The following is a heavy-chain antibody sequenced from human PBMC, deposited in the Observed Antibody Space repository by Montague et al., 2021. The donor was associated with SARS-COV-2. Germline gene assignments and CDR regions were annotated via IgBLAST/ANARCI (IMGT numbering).Heavy chain of an antibody. CDR2: LYYTGST. CDR1: GGSISSSSYY. CDR3: ARSVRGYCNDDSCLARYYYGLDV. J-gene: IGHJ6*02. V-gene: IGHV4-39*07. Sequence: SETLSLTCTVSGGSISSSSYYWGWIRQPPGKGLEWIGSLYYTGSTYYNPSLKSRVTISVDTSKNQFSLNLSSVTAADTAVYYCARSVRGYCNDDSCLARYYYGLDVWGQGTTVTVSS. D-gene: IGHD2-15*01.